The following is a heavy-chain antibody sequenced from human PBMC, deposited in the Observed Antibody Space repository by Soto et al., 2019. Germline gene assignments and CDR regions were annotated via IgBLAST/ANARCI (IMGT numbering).Heavy chain of an antibody. Sequence: QVQLVQSGAEEKKPGASVKVSCKASGYTFTSYAMHWVRQAPGQRLEWMGWINGGNGNTKYSQKFQGRGSITRDTSASTAYMELSSLRSEDTAVYYCARDRWQQLVSFDYWGQGTLVTVSS. CDR2: INGGNGNT. V-gene: IGHV1-3*05. CDR3: ARDRWQQLVSFDY. D-gene: IGHD6-13*01. CDR1: GYTFTSYA. J-gene: IGHJ4*02.